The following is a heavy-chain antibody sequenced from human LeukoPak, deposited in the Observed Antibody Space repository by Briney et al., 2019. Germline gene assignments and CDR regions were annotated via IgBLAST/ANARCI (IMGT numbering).Heavy chain of an antibody. CDR3: TTGPSFGYEW. J-gene: IGHJ4*02. D-gene: IGHD3-22*01. CDR1: GMTFSNHW. CDR2: IKTDGRTT. Sequence: GGSLRLSCAASGMTFSNHWMHWVRQAPGKGLVWVSLIKTDGRTTIYADSVKGRFTISGDDGKSTLYLQVNSLGAEDTAIYYCTTGPSFGYEWWGQGTVVTVSS. V-gene: IGHV3-74*01.